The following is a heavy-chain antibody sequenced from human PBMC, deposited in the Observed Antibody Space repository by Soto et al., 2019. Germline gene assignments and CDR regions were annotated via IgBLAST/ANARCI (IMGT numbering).Heavy chain of an antibody. CDR3: VRATYFSDSSGYTRCLDY. CDR2: SRDKPQGYST. D-gene: IGHD3-22*01. V-gene: IGHV3-72*01. CDR1: VFTLSDHY. Sequence: PGWSLRLSCSGSVFTLSDHYIDWFRQAPGKGLEWVGRSRDKPQGYSTAYAASVKGRFTTSRDESKNSAYLQMNSLKTEDTAVYYCVRATYFSDSSGYTRCLDYWGQGTLVTVSS. J-gene: IGHJ4*02.